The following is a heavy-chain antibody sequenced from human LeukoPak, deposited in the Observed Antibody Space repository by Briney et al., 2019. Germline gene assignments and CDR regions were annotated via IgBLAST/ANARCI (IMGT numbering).Heavy chain of an antibody. CDR2: IYYSGST. Sequence: PSETLSLTCTVSGGSISSSSYYWGWIRQPPGKGLEWIGSIYYSGSTYYNPSLKSRVTISVDTSKNQFSLKLSSVTAADTAVYYCARDHGYAFDYWGQGTLVTVSS. CDR1: GGSISSSSYY. CDR3: ARDHGYAFDY. V-gene: IGHV4-39*02. D-gene: IGHD5-12*01. J-gene: IGHJ4*02.